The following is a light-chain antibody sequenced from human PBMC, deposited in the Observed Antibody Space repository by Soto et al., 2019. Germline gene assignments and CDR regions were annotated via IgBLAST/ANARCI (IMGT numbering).Light chain of an antibody. J-gene: IGLJ2*01. CDR3: RSYAGSNNFVV. CDR2: EVS. CDR1: TSDVGGYNY. V-gene: IGLV2-8*01. Sequence: QSALTQPHSASGSPGQSVTISCTGTTSDVGGYNYVSWYQQHPGKAPKLMIYEVSKRPSGVPDRFSGYKSGNTASLTVSGLQAEDEADYYCRSYAGSNNFVVFGGGANSPS.